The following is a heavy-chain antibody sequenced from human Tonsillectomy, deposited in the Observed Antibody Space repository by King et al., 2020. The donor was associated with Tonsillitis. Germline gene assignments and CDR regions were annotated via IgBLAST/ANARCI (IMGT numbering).Heavy chain of an antibody. CDR3: ARGVLQSYFDY. CDR1: GGSFSGYY. D-gene: IGHD5-24*01. Sequence: HVQLQQWGAGLLKPSETLSLTCAVYGGSFSGYYWSWIRQPPGEGLEWIGEINHSGSTNYNPALKSRVTVSVDTSKNQFSLKLSSVTAADTAVYYCARGVLQSYFDYWGQGTLVTVSS. V-gene: IGHV4-34*01. CDR2: INHSGST. J-gene: IGHJ4*02.